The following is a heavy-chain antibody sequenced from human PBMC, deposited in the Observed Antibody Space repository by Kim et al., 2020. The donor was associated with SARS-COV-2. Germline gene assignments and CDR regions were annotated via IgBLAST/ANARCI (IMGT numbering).Heavy chain of an antibody. Sequence: ASVKVSCKASGYTFTSSAMTCVRQAPGQWLEWMGWINTNTGNPTYAHGFTGRFVFLLDTSVRTAYLQICSLKDEETDVYYCSRNLLGGYDSGGYYYLWGQEALVTVSS. V-gene: IGHV7-4-1*01. D-gene: IGHD3-22*01. CDR2: INTNTGNP. J-gene: IGHJ5*02. CDR1: GYTFTSSA. CDR3: SRNLLGGYDSGGYYYL.